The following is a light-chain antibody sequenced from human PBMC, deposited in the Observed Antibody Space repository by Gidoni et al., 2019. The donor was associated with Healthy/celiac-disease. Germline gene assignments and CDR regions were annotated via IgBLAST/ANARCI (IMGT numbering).Light chain of an antibody. CDR3: QQYYSTLT. CDR2: WAS. J-gene: IGKJ4*01. CDR1: QSVLYSSNNKNY. V-gene: IGKV4-1*01. Sequence: IVMNQYPDSLAVSLGERATINCKSSQSVLYSSNNKNYLAWYQQKPGQPPKLLIYWASTRESGVPDRFSGSGSGTDFTLTISSLQAEDVAVYYCQQYYSTLTFGGGTKVEIK.